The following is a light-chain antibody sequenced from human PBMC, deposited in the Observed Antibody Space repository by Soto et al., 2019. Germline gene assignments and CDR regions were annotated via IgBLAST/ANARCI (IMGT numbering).Light chain of an antibody. CDR3: QTWGTGIVV. V-gene: IGLV4-69*01. CDR2: LNSDGSH. Sequence: QLVLTQSPSASASLGASVKLTCTLSSGHSSYAIAWHQQQPEKGPRYLMKLNSDGSHSKGDGIPDRFSGSSSGAERYLTISSLQSEDEADYCCQTWGTGIVVFGVGTKLTV. CDR1: SGHSSYA. J-gene: IGLJ2*01.